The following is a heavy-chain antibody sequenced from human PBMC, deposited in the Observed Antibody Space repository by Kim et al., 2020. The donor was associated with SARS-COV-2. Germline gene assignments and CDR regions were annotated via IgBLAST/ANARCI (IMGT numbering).Heavy chain of an antibody. Sequence: SETLSLTCTVSGGSISSSSYYWGWIRQPPGKGLEWIGSIYYSGSTYYNPSLKSRVTISVDTSKNQFSLKLSSVTAADTAVYYCARGELELHRRFDYWGQGTLVTVSS. J-gene: IGHJ4*02. D-gene: IGHD1-7*01. V-gene: IGHV4-39*01. CDR3: ARGELELHRRFDY. CDR2: IYYSGST. CDR1: GGSISSSSYY.